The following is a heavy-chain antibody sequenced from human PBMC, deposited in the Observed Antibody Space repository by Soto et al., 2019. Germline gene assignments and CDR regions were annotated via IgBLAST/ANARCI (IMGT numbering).Heavy chain of an antibody. V-gene: IGHV4-59*03. CDR3: AGMSFTVFGEVIDNFYFYGMDV. Sequence: PXGTLSLTCNVSGGSISSYYWTWIRQPPGKGLEWIGYLYNTGSTNYNPSLKSRATISLDTSKNQFFLNLSSVTAADTAVYYCAGMSFTVFGEVIDNFYFYGMDVWGQGTTVTVSS. CDR2: LYNTGST. D-gene: IGHD3-3*01. CDR1: GGSISSYY. J-gene: IGHJ6*02.